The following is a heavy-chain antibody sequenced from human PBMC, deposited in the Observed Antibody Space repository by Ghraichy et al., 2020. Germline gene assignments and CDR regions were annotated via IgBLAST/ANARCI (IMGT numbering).Heavy chain of an antibody. D-gene: IGHD2-2*01. CDR2: IYYSGST. Sequence: SETLSLTCTVSGGSISSSSYYWGWIRQPPGKGLEWIGSIYYSGSTYYNPSLKGRVTISVDTSKNQFSLKLSSVAAADTAVYYCARGSRVVVPAATPPVHYYYYMGVWGKGTTVTVSS. V-gene: IGHV4-39*07. CDR3: ARGSRVVVPAATPPVHYYYYMGV. CDR1: GGSISSSSYY. J-gene: IGHJ6*03.